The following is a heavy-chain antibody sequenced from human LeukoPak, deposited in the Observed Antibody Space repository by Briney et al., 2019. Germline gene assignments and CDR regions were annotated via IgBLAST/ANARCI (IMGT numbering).Heavy chain of an antibody. CDR1: GGSISSYY. CDR2: IKQDGSEK. Sequence: PSETLSLTCTVSGGSISSYYWSWVRQAPGKGLEWVANIKQDGSEKYYVDSVKGRFTISRDNAKNSLYLQMNSLRAEDTAVYYCTRESATGRTRGDGFFDYWGQGTLVTVSS. D-gene: IGHD6-13*01. J-gene: IGHJ4*02. V-gene: IGHV3-7*01. CDR3: TRESATGRTRGDGFFDY.